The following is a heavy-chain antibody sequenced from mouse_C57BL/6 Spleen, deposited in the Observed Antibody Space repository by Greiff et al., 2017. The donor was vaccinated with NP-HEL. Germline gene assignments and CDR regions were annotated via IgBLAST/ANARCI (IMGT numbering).Heavy chain of an antibody. D-gene: IGHD3-2*02. Sequence: EVMLVESGGGLVQPGGSLKLSCAASGFTFSDYYMYWVRQTPEKRLEWVAYISNGGGSTYYPDTVKGRFTISRDNAKNTLYLQMSRLKSEDTAMYYCARPSDISGSAWFAYWGQGTLVTVSA. CDR1: GFTFSDYY. CDR3: ARPSDISGSAWFAY. V-gene: IGHV5-12*01. J-gene: IGHJ3*01. CDR2: ISNGGGST.